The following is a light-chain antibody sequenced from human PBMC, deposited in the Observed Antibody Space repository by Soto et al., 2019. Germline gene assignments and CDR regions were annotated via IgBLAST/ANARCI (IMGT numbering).Light chain of an antibody. CDR1: QSVSSN. CDR3: QQYNNWPRT. J-gene: IGKJ1*01. Sequence: EIVMTQSPATLSVSPGERVTLSCRASQSVSSNLAWYLQRAGQPPRLLIYGASTRATGVPVRFSGSGSGTEFTLTISSLQSEDFAVYYCQQYNNWPRTFGQGTKVEIK. V-gene: IGKV3-15*01. CDR2: GAS.